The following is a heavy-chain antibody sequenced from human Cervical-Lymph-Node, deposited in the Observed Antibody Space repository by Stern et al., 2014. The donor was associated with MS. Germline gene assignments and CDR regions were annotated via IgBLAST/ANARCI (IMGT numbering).Heavy chain of an antibody. CDR1: GDNFTSYY. CDR3: ATYSSTWSPPWY. CDR2: INPRGGTT. J-gene: IGHJ4*02. V-gene: IGHV1-46*01. Sequence: VQLVESGAEVKKPGASVKVSCKASGDNFTSYYMHWMRQAPGQGLEWMGIINPRGGTTTYAQKFQGRITLTRDTSTTTVYMELSSLRSEDTAVYYCATYSSTWSPPWYWGQGTLVTVSS. D-gene: IGHD6-13*01.